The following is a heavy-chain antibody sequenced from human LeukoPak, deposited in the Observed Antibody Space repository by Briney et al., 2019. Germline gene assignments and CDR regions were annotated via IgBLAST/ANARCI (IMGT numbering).Heavy chain of an antibody. CDR2: INPNSGGT. V-gene: IGHV1-2*02. Sequence: ASVKVSCTASGYTFTGYYMHWVRQAPGQGLELMGWINPNSGGTNYAQKFQGRVTMTRDTSISTAYMELSRLRSDDTAVYYCARPLQWLVKLTLNYWGQGTLVTVSS. D-gene: IGHD6-19*01. J-gene: IGHJ4*02. CDR1: GYTFTGYY. CDR3: ARPLQWLVKLTLNY.